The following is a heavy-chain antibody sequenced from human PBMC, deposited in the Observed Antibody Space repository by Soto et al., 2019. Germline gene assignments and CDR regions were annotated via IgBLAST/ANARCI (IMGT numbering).Heavy chain of an antibody. J-gene: IGHJ4*02. CDR2: ISWNSGSI. CDR3: AKRYYDFWNGCFDY. V-gene: IGHV3-9*01. D-gene: IGHD3-3*01. CDR1: GFTFDDYA. Sequence: EVQLVESGGGLVQPGRSLRLSCSASGFTFDDYAMHWVRQAPGKGLEWVSGISWNSGSIGYADSVKGRFTISRDNAKNSLYQQMYTLRAEDTALYYCAKRYYDFWNGCFDYWGQGTLVTVSS.